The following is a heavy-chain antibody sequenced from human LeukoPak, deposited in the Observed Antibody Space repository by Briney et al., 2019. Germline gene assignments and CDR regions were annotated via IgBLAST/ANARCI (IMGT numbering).Heavy chain of an antibody. CDR3: ARDLYYYGSGSYYNSPSYYYYMDV. J-gene: IGHJ6*03. CDR2: IYTSGST. CDR1: GGSISSYY. V-gene: IGHV4-4*07. D-gene: IGHD3-10*01. Sequence: PSETLSLTCTVSGGSISSYYWSWLRQPAGKGLEWIGRIYTSGSTNYNPSLKSRVTMSVDTSKNQFSLKLSSVTAADTAVYYCARDLYYYGSGSYYNSPSYYYYMDVWGKGTTVTVSS.